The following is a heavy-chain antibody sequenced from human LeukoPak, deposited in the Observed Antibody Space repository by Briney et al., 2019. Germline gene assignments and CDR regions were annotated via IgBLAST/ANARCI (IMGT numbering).Heavy chain of an antibody. CDR1: GFTFSSYW. CDR3: ASATGDLDY. Sequence: GGSLRLSCAASGFTFSSYWMQWVRQAPGKGLEWVSYISSSSSYTNYADSVEGRFTTSRDNAKNSLYLQMNNLRAEDTAVYYCASATGDLDYWGQGTLVTVSS. J-gene: IGHJ4*02. V-gene: IGHV3-21*05. CDR2: ISSSSSYT. D-gene: IGHD7-27*01.